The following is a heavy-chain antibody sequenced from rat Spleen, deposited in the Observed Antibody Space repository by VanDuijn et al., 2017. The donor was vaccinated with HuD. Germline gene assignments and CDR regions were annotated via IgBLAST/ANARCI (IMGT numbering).Heavy chain of an antibody. J-gene: IGHJ2*01. Sequence: EVQLVESGGGLVQPGRSLKLSCAASGFTFKNYWMTWIRQAPGKGLEWVASITNASGRTYYPDPVKGRFTISRDIANSTLYLRMNSLRSEDTATYYCTTKADWGQGVMVTVSS. CDR1: GFTFKNYW. V-gene: IGHV5-31*01. CDR3: TTKAD. CDR2: ITNASGRT.